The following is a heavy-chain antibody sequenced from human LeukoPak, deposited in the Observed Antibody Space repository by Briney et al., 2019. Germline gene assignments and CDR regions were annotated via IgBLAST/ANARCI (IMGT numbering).Heavy chain of an antibody. V-gene: IGHV4-59*08. J-gene: IGHJ4*02. D-gene: IGHD6-19*01. CDR2: DHYSGST. CDR1: VGSISSYS. CDR3: VRVNSGWYSFDY. Sequence: PSETLSLTCTVSVGSISSYSWSWIRQPPGKGLEWIGYDHYSGSTNYNPSLKSRVTISVDTSKNQFSLKLSSVTAADTAVYYCVRVNSGWYSFDYWGQGTLVTVSS.